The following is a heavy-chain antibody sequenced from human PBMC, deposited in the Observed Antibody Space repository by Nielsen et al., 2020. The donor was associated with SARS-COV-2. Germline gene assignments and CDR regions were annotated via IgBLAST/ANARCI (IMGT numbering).Heavy chain of an antibody. CDR2: ISSRGTTR. CDR3: VRVRDDGFYYDTGPFDN. V-gene: IGHV3-48*03. CDR1: GFTFSGYE. D-gene: IGHD3-22*01. J-gene: IGHJ4*02. Sequence: SCTASGFTFSGYEMNWVRQAPGKGLEWLSYISSRGTTRYYADSVKGRFTISKDNTRNTLYLQMNSLRAEDTAVYYCVRVRDDGFYYDTGPFDNWGQGSLVTVSS.